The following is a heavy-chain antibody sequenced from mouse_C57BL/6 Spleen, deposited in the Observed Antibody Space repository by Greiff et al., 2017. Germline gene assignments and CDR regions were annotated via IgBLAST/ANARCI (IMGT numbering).Heavy chain of an antibody. CDR1: GYTFTSYW. Sequence: VQLQQPGAELVRPGTSVKLSCKASGYTFTSYWMHWVKQRPGQGLEWIGVIDPSDSYTNYNQKFKGKATLTVDTSSSPAYMQLSSLTSEDSAVYYCARNGYYSYYFDYWGQGTTLTVSS. V-gene: IGHV1-59*01. CDR2: IDPSDSYT. CDR3: ARNGYYSYYFDY. J-gene: IGHJ2*01. D-gene: IGHD2-3*01.